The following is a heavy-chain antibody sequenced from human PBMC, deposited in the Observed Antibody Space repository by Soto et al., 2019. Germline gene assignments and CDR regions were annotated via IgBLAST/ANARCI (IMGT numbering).Heavy chain of an antibody. CDR1: CGSISGGGYS. D-gene: IGHD6-13*01. V-gene: IGHV4-39*01. CDR3: ERQSTGYSVEVDY. CDR2: IYYSGST. Sequence: PSETLSLTCSFSCGSISGGGYSCGGIRHPPEKGLESIGNIYYSGSTYYNPSLKSRVTMSVDTSKNQFSLKLTSVTAADTAVYYCERQSTGYSVEVDYWGQGTLVTVSS. J-gene: IGHJ4*02.